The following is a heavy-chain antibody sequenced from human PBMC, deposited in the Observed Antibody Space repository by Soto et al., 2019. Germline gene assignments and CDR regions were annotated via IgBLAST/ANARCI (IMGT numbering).Heavy chain of an antibody. CDR2: IYHSGST. J-gene: IGHJ3*02. CDR3: ARGLLWFGELLREVYAFDI. V-gene: IGHV4-4*02. D-gene: IGHD3-10*01. Sequence: QVQLQESGPGLVKPSGTLSLTCAVSGGSISSSNWWSWVRQPPGKGLEWIGEIYHSGSTNYNPSLKGRVTISVDKSKNQFALKLSSVTAADTAVYYCARGLLWFGELLREVYAFDIWGQGTMVTVSS. CDR1: GGSISSSNW.